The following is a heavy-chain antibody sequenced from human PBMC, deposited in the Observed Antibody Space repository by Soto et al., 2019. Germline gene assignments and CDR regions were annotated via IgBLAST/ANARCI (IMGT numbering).Heavy chain of an antibody. CDR3: AHITVIPSAEYFQH. D-gene: IGHD3-22*01. CDR1: GFSLSTTGVG. Sequence: QITLKESGPTVVKPTQPLTLTCTFSGFSLSTTGVGVAWIRQPPGQALEWLAFFYWDDDKRYNPFLIGRLTITKDTSKTQVVLTMTNMDPVDTATYFCAHITVIPSAEYFQHWGQGTLVTVSS. J-gene: IGHJ1*01. V-gene: IGHV2-5*02. CDR2: FYWDDDK.